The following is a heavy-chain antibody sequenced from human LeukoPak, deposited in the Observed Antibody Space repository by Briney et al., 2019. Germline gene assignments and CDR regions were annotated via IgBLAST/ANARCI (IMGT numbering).Heavy chain of an antibody. CDR1: GYTFTGYY. Sequence: GASVTVSFKASGYTFTGYYMHWVRQAPGQGLEWMGWINPNSGGTDYPQKFQGRVTMTRETSISTAYMELSRLRSDDTAVYYCAREYDFWRAFDYWGQGTLVTVSS. CDR3: AREYDFWRAFDY. CDR2: INPNSGGT. V-gene: IGHV1-2*02. J-gene: IGHJ4*02. D-gene: IGHD3-3*01.